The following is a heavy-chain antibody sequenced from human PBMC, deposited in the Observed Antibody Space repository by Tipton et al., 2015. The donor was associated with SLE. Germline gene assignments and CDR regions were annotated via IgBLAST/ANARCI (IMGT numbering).Heavy chain of an antibody. V-gene: IGHV1-3*01. CDR3: ARDRDSGYDYGTFDY. CDR2: INAGNGNT. D-gene: IGHD5-12*01. J-gene: IGHJ4*02. CDR1: GYTFTSYA. Sequence: QSGAEVKKPGASVKVSRKASGYTFTSYAMHWVRQAPGQRLEWMGWINAGNGNTKYSQKFQGRVTITRDTSASTAYMELSSLRSEDTAVYYCARDRDSGYDYGTFDYWGQGTLVTVSS.